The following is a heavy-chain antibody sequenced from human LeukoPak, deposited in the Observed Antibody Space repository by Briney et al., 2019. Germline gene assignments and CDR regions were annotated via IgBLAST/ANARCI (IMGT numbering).Heavy chain of an antibody. Sequence: GGSLRLSCAASGFTFSSYWMHWVRQAPGKGLVWVSRINSDGSSTSYADSVKGRFTISRDNAKDTLYLQMNSLRAEDMALYYCAKDISYAPIYYFDYWGQGTLVTVSS. D-gene: IGHD2-2*01. CDR1: GFTFSSYW. J-gene: IGHJ4*02. V-gene: IGHV3-74*01. CDR2: INSDGSST. CDR3: AKDISYAPIYYFDY.